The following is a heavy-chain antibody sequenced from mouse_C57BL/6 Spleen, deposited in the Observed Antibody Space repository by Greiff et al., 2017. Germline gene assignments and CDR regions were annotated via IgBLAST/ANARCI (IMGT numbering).Heavy chain of an antibody. D-gene: IGHD4-1*01. CDR1: GFTFSSYG. CDR3: ARHDLGGFDY. J-gene: IGHJ2*01. CDR2: ISSGGSYT. Sequence: EVHLVESGGDLVKPGGSLKLSCAASGFTFSSYGMSWVRQTPDKRLEWVATISSGGSYTYFPDSVKGRFTISGDNAKNTLYLQMSSLKSEDTAMYYCARHDLGGFDYWGQGTTLTVSS. V-gene: IGHV5-6*01.